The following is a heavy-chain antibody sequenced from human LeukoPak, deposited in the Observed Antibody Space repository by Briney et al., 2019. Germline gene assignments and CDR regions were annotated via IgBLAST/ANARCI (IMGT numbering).Heavy chain of an antibody. D-gene: IGHD3-10*01. CDR1: GYTFTSYG. V-gene: IGHV1-18*01. CDR2: ISAYNGNT. J-gene: IGHJ5*02. Sequence: GASVKVSCKASGYTFTSYGISWVRQAPGQGLEWMGWISAYNGNTNYAQKLQGRVTMTTDTSTSTAYMELRSLRSDDTAVYYCARVLWEVYGSGSYYNSGHWFDPWGQGTLVTVSS. CDR3: ARVLWEVYGSGSYYNSGHWFDP.